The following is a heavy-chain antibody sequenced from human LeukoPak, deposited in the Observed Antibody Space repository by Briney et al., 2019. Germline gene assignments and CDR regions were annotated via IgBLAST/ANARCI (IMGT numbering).Heavy chain of an antibody. CDR1: GYTFTSYG. Sequence: ASVKVSCKASGYTFTSYGISWVRQAPRQGLEWMGWINTYNGNTNYAQKLQGRVTMTTDTSTSTAYMELRSLRFDDTAVYYCARTIWSGYYKYYYYMDVWGKGTTVTVSS. CDR2: INTYNGNT. CDR3: ARTIWSGYYKYYYYMDV. V-gene: IGHV1-18*01. D-gene: IGHD3-3*01. J-gene: IGHJ6*03.